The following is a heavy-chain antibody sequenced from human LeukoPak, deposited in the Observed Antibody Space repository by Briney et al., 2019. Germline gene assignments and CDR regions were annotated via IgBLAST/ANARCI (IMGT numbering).Heavy chain of an antibody. J-gene: IGHJ4*02. CDR3: AKGGGYSSSWYLYFDY. Sequence: GGSLRLSCAASGFTFDDYAMHWVWQAPAKGLEWVSGISWNSGSIGYADSVKGRFTISRDNAKNSLYLQMNSLRAEDTALYYCAKGGGYSSSWYLYFDYWGQGTLVTVSS. D-gene: IGHD6-13*01. CDR1: GFTFDDYA. V-gene: IGHV3-9*01. CDR2: ISWNSGSI.